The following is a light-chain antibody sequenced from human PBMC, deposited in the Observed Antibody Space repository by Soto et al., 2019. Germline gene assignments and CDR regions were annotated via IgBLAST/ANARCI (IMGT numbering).Light chain of an antibody. CDR1: SSNVGGYNY. CDR3: CSYAGRYSAV. CDR2: DVT. Sequence: QSALTQPRSVSGSPGQSVTISCTGTSSNVGGYNYVSWYQQHPGKAPKLMIYDVTKRPSGVPDRFSASKSDNTASLTISGLQAEDEADYYCCSYAGRYSAVFGGGTKLTVL. J-gene: IGLJ2*01. V-gene: IGLV2-11*01.